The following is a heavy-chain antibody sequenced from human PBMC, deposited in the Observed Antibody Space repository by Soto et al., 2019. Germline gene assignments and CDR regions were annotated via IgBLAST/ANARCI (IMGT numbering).Heavy chain of an antibody. D-gene: IGHD3-10*01. J-gene: IGHJ5*02. CDR2: INVYNGNT. CDR1: GYTFTNYG. V-gene: IGHV1-18*01. CDR3: ARGVGSGSNYNQYNWFDP. Sequence: QVQLVQSGGEVKKPGASVKVSCKASGYTFTNYGISWVRQAPGQGLEWMGWINVYNGNTKYAQKVQGRVTMTTDTSTSTAYTELRSLRSDDTAVYYCARGVGSGSNYNQYNWFDPWGQGTLVTVSS.